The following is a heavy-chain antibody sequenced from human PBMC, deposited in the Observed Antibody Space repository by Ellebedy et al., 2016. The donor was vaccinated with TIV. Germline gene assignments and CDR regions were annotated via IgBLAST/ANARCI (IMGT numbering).Heavy chain of an antibody. CDR2: MYHSGNT. CDR3: ARHVTYCGGDCYSYFDY. D-gene: IGHD2-21*02. J-gene: IGHJ4*02. CDR1: GDSISSSGYY. Sequence: MPSETLPLTCTVSGDSISSSGYYWVWIRQPPGMGREWIGSMYHSGNTYYNPFLKSRVTLSIDTSNNQFSLKLTSVTAADTAVYYCARHVTYCGGDCYSYFDYWGQGTLVTVSS. V-gene: IGHV4-39*01.